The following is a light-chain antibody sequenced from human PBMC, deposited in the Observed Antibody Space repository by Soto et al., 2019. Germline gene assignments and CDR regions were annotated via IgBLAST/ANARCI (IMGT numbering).Light chain of an antibody. J-gene: IGLJ3*02. CDR3: QVWDSRSDHWV. V-gene: IGLV3-21*02. CDR2: DDS. CDR1: NIRSKS. Sequence: SYELTQPPSVSVAPGQTAKITCGGNNIRSKSVHWYQQKPGQAPVLVVSDDSDRPSGIPERFSGANSGNTATLTISRVEVGDEADFFCQVWDSRSDHWVFGGGTQLTVL.